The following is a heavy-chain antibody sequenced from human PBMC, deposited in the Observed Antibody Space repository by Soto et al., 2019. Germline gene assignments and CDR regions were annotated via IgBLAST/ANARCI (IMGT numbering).Heavy chain of an antibody. D-gene: IGHD6-13*01. Sequence: SETLSLTCTVSGGSISSGGYYWSWIRQHPGKGLEWIGYIYYSGSTYYNPSLKSRVTISVDTSKNQFSLKLSSVTAADTAVYYCARRIAAAGTRWFDPWGQGTLVTVSS. CDR3: ARRIAAAGTRWFDP. CDR1: GGSISSGGYY. CDR2: IYYSGST. V-gene: IGHV4-31*03. J-gene: IGHJ5*02.